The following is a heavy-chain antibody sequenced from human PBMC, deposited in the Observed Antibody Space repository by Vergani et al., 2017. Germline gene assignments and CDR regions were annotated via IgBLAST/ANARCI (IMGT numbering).Heavy chain of an antibody. V-gene: IGHV1-46*02. CDR1: GYIFKNYY. J-gene: IGHJ5*02. D-gene: IGHD2-21*01. CDR3: ARSIGYCAGATCRAYYFDH. CDR2: LNPTTGHT. Sequence: VQLVQSGAEVRKPGASVTVSCTASGYIFKNYYIHWLRQAPGQAFEWMGILNPTTGHTTSAQKFMGRVEMTRDPSTDTSTRTVQMTLSSLRSEDTAVYYCARSIGYCAGATCRAYYFDHWGQGTRVTVSS.